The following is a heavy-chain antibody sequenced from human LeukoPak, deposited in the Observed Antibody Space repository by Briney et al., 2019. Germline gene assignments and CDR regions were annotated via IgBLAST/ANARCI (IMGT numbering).Heavy chain of an antibody. V-gene: IGHV4-59*01. CDR1: GGSISSYY. CDR3: ASLRDYSSAFDI. CDR2: IYYSGST. J-gene: IGHJ3*02. Sequence: SETLSLTCTVSGGSISSYYWSWIRQPPGKGLEWLGYIYYSGSTNYNPSLKSRVTISVDTSKNQFSLKLSSVTAADTAVYYCASLRDYSSAFDIWGQGTMVTVSS. D-gene: IGHD2-21*01.